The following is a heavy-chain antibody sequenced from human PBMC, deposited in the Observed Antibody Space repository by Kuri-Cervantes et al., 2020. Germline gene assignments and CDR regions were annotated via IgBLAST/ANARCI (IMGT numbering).Heavy chain of an antibody. J-gene: IGHJ4*02. CDR2: ISYDGSNK. D-gene: IGHD3-10*01. V-gene: IGHV3-30*07. CDR1: GFTFSSYA. CDR3: AKERGGYYGSVSPPRAFDF. Sequence: GESLKISCAASGFTFSSYAMHWVRQAPGKGLEWVAVISYDGSNKYYADSVKGRFTISRDNSKSTLYLQMNSLRAEDTAVYYCAKERGGYYGSVSPPRAFDFWGQGTLVTVSS.